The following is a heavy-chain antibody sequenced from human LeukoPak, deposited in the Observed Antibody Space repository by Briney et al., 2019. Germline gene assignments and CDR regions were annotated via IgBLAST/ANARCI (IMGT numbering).Heavy chain of an antibody. D-gene: IGHD2-8*02. J-gene: IGHJ4*02. Sequence: PGGSLRLSCAATGFTFNTTWMIWVRQAPGEGLEWVGRIKSKTDGGTTEYAVPVKGRFTLSRDDSKNTLYLQMSSLKTEDTAMYYCASLNTGWLDNWGQGTLVTVSS. CDR1: GFTFNTTW. V-gene: IGHV3-15*01. CDR3: ASLNTGWLDN. CDR2: IKSKTDGGTT.